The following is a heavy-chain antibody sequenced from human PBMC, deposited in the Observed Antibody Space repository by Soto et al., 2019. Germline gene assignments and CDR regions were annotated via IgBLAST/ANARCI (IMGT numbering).Heavy chain of an antibody. CDR3: TTDYDILTGYYLDYYYGMDV. Sequence: GGSLRLSCAASGFTFSNAWMNWVRQAPGKGLEWVGRIKSKTDSGTTDYAAPVKGRFTISRDDSKNTLYLQMNSLKTEDTAVYYCTTDYDILTGYYLDYYYGMDVWGQGTTVTVSS. V-gene: IGHV3-15*07. CDR1: GFTFSNAW. J-gene: IGHJ6*02. CDR2: IKSKTDSGTT. D-gene: IGHD3-9*01.